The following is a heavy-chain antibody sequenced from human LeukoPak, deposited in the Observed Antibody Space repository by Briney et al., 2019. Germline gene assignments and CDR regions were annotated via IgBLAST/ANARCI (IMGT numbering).Heavy chain of an antibody. Sequence: GGSLRLSCAASGFTFSSYAMSWVRQAPGKGLEWVSAISGSGGSTYYADSVRGRFTISRDNSKNTLYLQMNSLRAEDTAVYYCAKENEKMYYYGSGSYYNWGQGTLVTVSS. J-gene: IGHJ4*02. CDR3: AKENEKMYYYGSGSYYN. D-gene: IGHD3-10*01. V-gene: IGHV3-23*01. CDR1: GFTFSSYA. CDR2: ISGSGGST.